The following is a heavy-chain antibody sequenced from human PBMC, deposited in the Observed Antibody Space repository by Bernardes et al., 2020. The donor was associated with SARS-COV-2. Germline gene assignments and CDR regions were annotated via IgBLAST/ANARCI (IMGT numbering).Heavy chain of an antibody. Sequence: GGSLRLSCAASGFNFSGSAIQWVRQPSGKGLEWIGRTRSKPKGYATTYAASLKGRFVISRDDSRNTAYLQIHSLKIEDTAVYYCTGDYLYWDQGTLVSVSS. CDR1: GFNFSGSA. CDR3: TGDYLY. D-gene: IGHD4-17*01. CDR2: TRSKPKGYAT. V-gene: IGHV3-73*01. J-gene: IGHJ4*02.